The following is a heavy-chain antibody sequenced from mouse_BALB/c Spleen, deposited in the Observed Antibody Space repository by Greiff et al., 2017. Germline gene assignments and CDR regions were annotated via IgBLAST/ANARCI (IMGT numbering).Heavy chain of an antibody. V-gene: IGHV1S81*02. CDR1: GYTFTSYY. D-gene: IGHD2-12*01. J-gene: IGHJ3*01. Sequence: VQLQQSGAELVKPGASVKLSCKASGYTFTSYYMYWVKQRPGQGLEWIGEINPCNGGTNCNEKFKSKATLTVDKSSSTAYMHLSSLTSEDSAVYYCTKPFYSGFPGFAYWGQGTLVTVSA. CDR2: INPCNGGT. CDR3: TKPFYSGFPGFAY.